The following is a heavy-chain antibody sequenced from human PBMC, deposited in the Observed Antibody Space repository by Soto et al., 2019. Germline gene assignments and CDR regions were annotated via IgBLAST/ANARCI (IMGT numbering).Heavy chain of an antibody. D-gene: IGHD3-3*01. Sequence: SETLSLTCTVSGYSISSNNWWGWIRQPPGKGLEWIGYIYYSGTTYYNPSLKSRVTMSVDTSKNQFSLKLTSVTAADTAVYYCARQDDFWSGSNWFDPWGQGTLVT. CDR3: ARQDDFWSGSNWFDP. CDR2: IYYSGTT. CDR1: GYSISSNNW. V-gene: IGHV4-28*01. J-gene: IGHJ5*02.